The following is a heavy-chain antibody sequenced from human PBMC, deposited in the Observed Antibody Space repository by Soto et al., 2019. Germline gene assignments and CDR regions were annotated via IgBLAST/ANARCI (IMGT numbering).Heavy chain of an antibody. CDR2: IIPIFGTA. D-gene: IGHD2-21*02. Sequence: QVQLVQSGAEVKKPGSSVKVSCKASGGTFSSYAISWVRQAPGQGLEWLGGIIPIFGTANYAQKFQGRVTITADESTSTAYMELSSLRSEDTAVYYCARDGLPCCGDCYSSAFDIWGQGTMVTVSS. J-gene: IGHJ3*02. V-gene: IGHV1-69*01. CDR1: GGTFSSYA. CDR3: ARDGLPCCGDCYSSAFDI.